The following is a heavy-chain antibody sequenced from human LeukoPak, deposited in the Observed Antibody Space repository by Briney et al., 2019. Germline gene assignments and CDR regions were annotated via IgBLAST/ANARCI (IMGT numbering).Heavy chain of an antibody. CDR3: AKESGTYYYFDY. Sequence: GRSLRLSCAASGFTFDDYHIHWVRQAPGKGLEWVAGLSWNSQSIGYVDSVKGRFTISRDNAKNSLYLQMNNLRVEDTALYYCAKESGTYYYFDYWGQGTLVTVSS. CDR2: LSWNSQSI. CDR1: GFTFDDYH. J-gene: IGHJ4*02. V-gene: IGHV3-9*01. D-gene: IGHD1-26*01.